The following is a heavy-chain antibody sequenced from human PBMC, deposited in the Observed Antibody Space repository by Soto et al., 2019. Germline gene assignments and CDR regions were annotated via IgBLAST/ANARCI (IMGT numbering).Heavy chain of an antibody. V-gene: IGHV3-30*18. J-gene: IGHJ6*02. Sequence: PGWSLRLSCAASGFTFSSYGMHWVRQAPGKGLEWVAFISYDGSNKYYADSVKGRFTISRDNSKNTLYLQMNSLRAEDTAVYYCAKVITSFGVVQTEGMDVWGEGTTLTVSS. CDR3: AKVITSFGVVQTEGMDV. D-gene: IGHD3-3*01. CDR2: ISYDGSNK. CDR1: GFTFSSYG.